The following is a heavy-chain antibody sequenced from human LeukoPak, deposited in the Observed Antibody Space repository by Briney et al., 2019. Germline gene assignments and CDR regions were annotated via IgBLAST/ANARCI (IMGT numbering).Heavy chain of an antibody. CDR2: ISTDGRST. CDR3: AKDGEDPSLEYCSGGSCYWRLNAFDI. V-gene: IGHV3-74*01. J-gene: IGHJ3*02. CDR1: GFTFSSYW. D-gene: IGHD2-15*01. Sequence: PGGSLRLSCAASGFTFSSYWMHWVRQAPGKGLVWVSRISTDGRSTKYADFVEGRFTISRDNAKNTLYLQMNSLRAEDTAVYYCAKDGEDPSLEYCSGGSCYWRLNAFDIWGQGTMVTVSS.